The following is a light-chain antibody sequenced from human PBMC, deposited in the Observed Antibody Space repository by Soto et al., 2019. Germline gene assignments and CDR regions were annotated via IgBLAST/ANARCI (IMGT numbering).Light chain of an antibody. CDR3: QQYSGYSWT. CDR1: QSISNH. J-gene: IGKJ1*01. CDR2: DAS. Sequence: DIQMTQSPSPLSASVEDRVIITCRASQSISNHLNWYQQKPGKAPKLLIYDASSLESGVPSRFSGSGSGTEFTLTVSSLHPDDFATYYCQQYSGYSWTFGQGTKVDIK. V-gene: IGKV1-5*01.